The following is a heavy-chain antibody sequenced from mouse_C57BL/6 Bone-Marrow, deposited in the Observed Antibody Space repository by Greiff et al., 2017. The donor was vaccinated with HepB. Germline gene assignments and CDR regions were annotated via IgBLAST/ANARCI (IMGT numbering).Heavy chain of an antibody. CDR3: ARHEESFYYYGSSAVFAY. J-gene: IGHJ3*01. V-gene: IGHV1-62-2*01. CDR1: GYTFTEYT. D-gene: IGHD1-1*01. Sequence: QVQLKESGAELVKPGASVKLSCKASGYTFTEYTIHWVKQRSGQGLEWIGWFYPGSGSIKYNEKFKDKATLTADKSSSTVYMELSRLTSEDSAVYFCARHEESFYYYGSSAVFAYWGQGTLVTVSA. CDR2: FYPGSGSI.